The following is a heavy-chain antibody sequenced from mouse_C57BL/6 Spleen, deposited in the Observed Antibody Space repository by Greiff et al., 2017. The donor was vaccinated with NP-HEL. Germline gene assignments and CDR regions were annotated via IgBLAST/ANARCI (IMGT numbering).Heavy chain of an antibody. D-gene: IGHD1-3*01. CDR1: GFTFSDYG. Sequence: EVQLVESGGGLVQPGGSLKLSCAASGFTFSDYGMAWVRQAPRKGPEWVAFISNLAYSIYYADTVTGRFTISRENAKNTLYLEMSSLRSEDTAMYYCARHGVDYYAMDDWGQGTSVTVSS. CDR3: ARHGVDYYAMDD. CDR2: ISNLAYSI. J-gene: IGHJ4*01. V-gene: IGHV5-15*01.